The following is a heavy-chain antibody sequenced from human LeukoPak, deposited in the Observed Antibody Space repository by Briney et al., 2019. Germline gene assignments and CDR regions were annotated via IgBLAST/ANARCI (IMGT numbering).Heavy chain of an antibody. V-gene: IGHV3-11*01. J-gene: IGHJ6*02. Sequence: GGSLRLSCAASGFTVSSYYMSWIRQAPGKGLEWVSYISSSGSTIYYADSVKGRFTISRDNAKNSLYLQMNSLRAEDTAVYYCARDRSSGWSYGMDVWGQGTTVTVSS. CDR1: GFTVSSYY. CDR2: ISSSGSTI. D-gene: IGHD6-19*01. CDR3: ARDRSSGWSYGMDV.